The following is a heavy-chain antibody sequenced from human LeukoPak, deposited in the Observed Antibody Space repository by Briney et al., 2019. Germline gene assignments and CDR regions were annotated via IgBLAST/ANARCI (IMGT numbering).Heavy chain of an antibody. J-gene: IGHJ4*02. V-gene: IGHV3-23*01. CDR1: GLTFSSYA. Sequence: AGSLRLYCAASGLTFSSYAMSWVRQAPGQGLEWVSAISVSSGHTYYADSVKGRFTISRDNSKNTLYLQMNSLRAEDTAVYYCAKVGFSEMEWLLYSDHWGQGTLVTVSS. D-gene: IGHD3-3*01. CDR2: ISVSSGHT. CDR3: AKVGFSEMEWLLYSDH.